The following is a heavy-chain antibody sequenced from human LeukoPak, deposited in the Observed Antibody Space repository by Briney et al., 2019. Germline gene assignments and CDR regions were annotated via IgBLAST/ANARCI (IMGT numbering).Heavy chain of an antibody. CDR1: GVTFSTYW. V-gene: IGHV3-74*01. J-gene: IGHJ4*02. CDR2: INSDGSST. CDR3: ARGGSGWLFDY. D-gene: IGHD6-19*01. Sequence: GGSLRLSCAASGVTFSTYWMHWVRQAPGKGLVWVSRINSDGSSTSYADSVKGRFTISRDNAKNTLYLQMSSLRAEDTAVYYCARGGSGWLFDYWGQGTLVTVSS.